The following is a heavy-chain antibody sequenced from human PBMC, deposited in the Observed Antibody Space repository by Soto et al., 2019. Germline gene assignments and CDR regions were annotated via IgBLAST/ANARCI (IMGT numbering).Heavy chain of an antibody. CDR3: AKVIFDASGVVPGVHNDAFDI. J-gene: IGHJ3*02. D-gene: IGHD2-2*01. V-gene: IGHV3-23*01. CDR2: ISGSGGST. CDR1: GFTFSSYA. Sequence: GGSLRLSCAASGFTFSSYAMSWVRQAPGKGLEWVSAISGSGGSTYYADSVKGRFTISRDNSKNTLYLQMNSLRAEDTAVYYCAKVIFDASGVVPGVHNDAFDIWGQGTMVTVSS.